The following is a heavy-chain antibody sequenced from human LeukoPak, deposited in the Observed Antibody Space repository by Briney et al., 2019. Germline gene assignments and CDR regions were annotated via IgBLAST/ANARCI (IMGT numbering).Heavy chain of an antibody. V-gene: IGHV3-11*01. Sequence: GGSLRLSCAASGFTFCDYYMSWIRQAPGKGREWVSYISSSGSTIYHADPVKGRFTIYRDNAKNSLYLQMNSLRAEDTAVYYCGRVSNSGFWEWSIDYGMDVCGQGTTGTASS. CDR2: ISSSGSTI. J-gene: IGHJ6*02. CDR3: GRVSNSGFWEWSIDYGMDV. D-gene: IGHD3-3*01. CDR1: GFTFCDYY.